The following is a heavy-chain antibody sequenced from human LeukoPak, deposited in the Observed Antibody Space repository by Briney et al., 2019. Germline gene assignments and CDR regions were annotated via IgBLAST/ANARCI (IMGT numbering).Heavy chain of an antibody. CDR2: RSGSGGST. D-gene: IGHD5-18*01. Sequence: GGSLRLSCAASGFTFSSYAMSRVRQAPGKGLEWVSARSGSGGSTYYADSVKGRFTISRDNSKNTLYLQMNSLRAEDTAVYYCAKDRGYSYGYETDYYYYVMDVWGQGTPVTVSS. V-gene: IGHV3-23*01. CDR3: AKDRGYSYGYETDYYYYVMDV. CDR1: GFTFSSYA. J-gene: IGHJ6*02.